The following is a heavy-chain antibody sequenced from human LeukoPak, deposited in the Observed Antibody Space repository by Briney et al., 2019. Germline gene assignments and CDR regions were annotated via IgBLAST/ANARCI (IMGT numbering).Heavy chain of an antibody. J-gene: IGHJ4*02. CDR1: GFTFSSNA. CDR2: ITFSGSST. CDR3: ARDLYYYDSSGYYRFDY. V-gene: IGHV3-23*01. Sequence: GGSLRLSCVASGFTFSSNAMSWVRQAPGMGPDWVSSITFSGSSTDYADSVKGRFTISRDNSKNTLYLQMSSLRVEDTAVYYCARDLYYYDSSGYYRFDYWGQGTLVTVSS. D-gene: IGHD3-22*01.